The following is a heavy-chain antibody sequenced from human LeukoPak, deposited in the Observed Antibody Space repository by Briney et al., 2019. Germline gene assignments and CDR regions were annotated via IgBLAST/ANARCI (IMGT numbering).Heavy chain of an antibody. V-gene: IGHV4-34*01. D-gene: IGHD5-18*01. Sequence: PLETLSLTCAVYGGSFSGYYWSWIRQPPGKGLEWIGEINHSGSTNYNPSLKSRVTISVDTSKNQFSLKLSSVTAADTAVYYCARSGYSYGKGYGWFDPWGQGTLVTVSS. CDR3: ARSGYSYGKGYGWFDP. CDR2: INHSGST. CDR1: GGSFSGYY. J-gene: IGHJ5*02.